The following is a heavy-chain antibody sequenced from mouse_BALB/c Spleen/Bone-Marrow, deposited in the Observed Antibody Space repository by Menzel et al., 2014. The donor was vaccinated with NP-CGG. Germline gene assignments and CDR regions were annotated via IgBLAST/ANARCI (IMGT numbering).Heavy chain of an antibody. CDR1: GYTFTDYA. J-gene: IGHJ1*01. D-gene: IGHD1-1*01. CDR3: ARDGSSWGYFDV. V-gene: IGHV1S137*01. Sequence: QVQLKQSGAELVRPGVSVKISCKGSGYTFTDYAMHWVKQSHAKSLEWIGVISTYYGDASYNQKFKGKATMTVDKSSSTAYMELARLTSEDSAIYYCARDGSSWGYFDVWGAGTMVTVSS. CDR2: ISTYYGDA.